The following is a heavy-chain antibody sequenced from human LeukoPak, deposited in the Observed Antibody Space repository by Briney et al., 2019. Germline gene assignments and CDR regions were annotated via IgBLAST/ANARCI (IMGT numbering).Heavy chain of an antibody. CDR3: ARVRPGGHLDY. Sequence: SQTLSLTCAVSGGSISSGGYSWNWIRQPPGKGLEWIGYIYHSGSTYYNPSLKSRVTISVDRSKNQFSPKLSSVTAADTAVYYCARVRPGGHLDYWGQGTLVTVSS. J-gene: IGHJ4*02. CDR2: IYHSGST. D-gene: IGHD1-14*01. V-gene: IGHV4-30-2*01. CDR1: GGSISSGGYS.